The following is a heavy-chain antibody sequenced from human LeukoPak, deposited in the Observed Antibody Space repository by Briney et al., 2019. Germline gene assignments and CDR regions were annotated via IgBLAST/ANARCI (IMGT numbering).Heavy chain of an antibody. J-gene: IGHJ4*02. CDR3: ARAPVLMVYAPIDY. CDR1: GYTFTSYG. Sequence: ASVKLSCKASGYTFTSYGISWVRQAPGQGLEWMGWFSAYNGNTNYAQKLQGRVTMTTDTSTSTAYMELRSLRSDDTAVYYCARAPVLMVYAPIDYWGQGTLVTVSS. V-gene: IGHV1-18*01. D-gene: IGHD2-8*01. CDR2: FSAYNGNT.